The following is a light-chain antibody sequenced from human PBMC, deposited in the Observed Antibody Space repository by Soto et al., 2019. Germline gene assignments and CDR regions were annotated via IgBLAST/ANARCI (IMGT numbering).Light chain of an antibody. V-gene: IGLV2-11*01. CDR3: CSYAGTYTFYV. CDR2: DVT. Sequence: SALTQPRSVYGSPGPSVTISCTGTSSDVGGYDYVSWYQQHPGKAPKLMIYDVTKRPSGVPGRFSGSRSGNTASLTISGLQAEDDADYYCCSYAGTYTFYVFGTGTKVTVL. J-gene: IGLJ1*01. CDR1: SSDVGGYDY.